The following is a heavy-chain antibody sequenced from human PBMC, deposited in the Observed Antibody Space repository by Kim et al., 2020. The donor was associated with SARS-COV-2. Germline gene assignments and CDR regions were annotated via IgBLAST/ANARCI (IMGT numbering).Heavy chain of an antibody. Sequence: SETLSLTCTVSGGSISSGSYYWSWIRQPAGKGLEWIGRIYTSGSTNYNPSLKSRVTISVDTSKNQFSLKLSSVTAADTAVYYCARNLLYNCSGGSCYSRGYDYWGQGTLVTVSS. CDR3: ARNLLYNCSGGSCYSRGYDY. CDR1: GGSISSGSYY. CDR2: IYTSGST. J-gene: IGHJ4*02. D-gene: IGHD2-15*01. V-gene: IGHV4-61*02.